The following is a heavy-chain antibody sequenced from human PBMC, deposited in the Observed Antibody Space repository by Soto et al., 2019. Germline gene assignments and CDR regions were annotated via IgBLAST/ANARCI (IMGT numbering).Heavy chain of an antibody. V-gene: IGHV3-9*01. CDR1: GFTFDDYC. Sequence: EVQLVESGGGLVQPGGSLRLSCAASGFTFDDYCMHWVRQAPGRGLEWVSGISWHSGSIDYADSVKGRITISSDKAKNFLYLEMNRLRPEDTALYYCARGDLGAVAGYFEYWGQGNVVTVS. CDR3: ARGDLGAVAGYFEY. J-gene: IGHJ4*02. D-gene: IGHD6-19*01. CDR2: ISWHSGSI.